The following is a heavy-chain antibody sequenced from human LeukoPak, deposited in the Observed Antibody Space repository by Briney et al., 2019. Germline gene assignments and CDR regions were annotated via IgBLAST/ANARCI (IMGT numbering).Heavy chain of an antibody. CDR1: GFTFSSYA. Sequence: GRSLRLSCAASGFTFSSYAMHWVRQAPGKGLEWVAVISYDGSNKYYADSVKGRFTISRDNSKNTLYLQMNSLRAEDTAVYYCARDYGSGSFYYYYYGMDVWGKGTTVTVSS. V-gene: IGHV3-30*04. D-gene: IGHD3-10*01. CDR2: ISYDGSNK. J-gene: IGHJ6*04. CDR3: ARDYGSGSFYYYYYGMDV.